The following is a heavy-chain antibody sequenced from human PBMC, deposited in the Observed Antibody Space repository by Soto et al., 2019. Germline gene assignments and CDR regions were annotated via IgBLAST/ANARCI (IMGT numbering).Heavy chain of an antibody. CDR3: AKWGKDFYDTGRYMDA. J-gene: IGHJ6*03. V-gene: IGHV3-30*18. CDR1: GFTFSDYG. Sequence: PGGSLRLSCAASGFTFSDYGMHWVRQAPGKGLEWVAVILYDGSNKYYADSVKGRFTISRDNTKNTVYLQMNSLRPEDTAVYYCAKWGKDFYDTGRYMDAWGQGTTVTVSS. CDR2: ILYDGSNK. D-gene: IGHD3-22*01.